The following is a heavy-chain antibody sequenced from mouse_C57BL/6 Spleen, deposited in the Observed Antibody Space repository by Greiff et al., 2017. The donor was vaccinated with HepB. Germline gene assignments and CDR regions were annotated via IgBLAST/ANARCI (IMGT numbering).Heavy chain of an antibody. CDR1: GYTFTSYW. D-gene: IGHD4-1*01. J-gene: IGHJ2*01. CDR3: ARRTGKDYFDY. Sequence: QVQLQQPGAELVKPGASVKLSCKASGYTFTSYWMQWVKQRPGQGLEWIGEIDPSDSYTNYNQKFKGKATLTVDTSSSTAYMQLSSLTSEDSAVYYCARRTGKDYFDYWGQGTTLTVSS. CDR2: IDPSDSYT. V-gene: IGHV1-50*01.